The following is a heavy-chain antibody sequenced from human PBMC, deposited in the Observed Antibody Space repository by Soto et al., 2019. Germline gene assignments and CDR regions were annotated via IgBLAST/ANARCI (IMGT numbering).Heavy chain of an antibody. D-gene: IGHD4-17*01. CDR2: IYYSGST. Sequence: QLQLQESGPGLVKPSETLSLTCTVSGGSISSSSYYWGWIRQPPGKGLEWIGSIYYSGSTYSNPSLKSRVTISVDTSKNQFSLKLSSVTAADTAVYYCARHLTVTNSNWFDPWGQGTLVTVSS. CDR3: ARHLTVTNSNWFDP. V-gene: IGHV4-39*01. CDR1: GGSISSSSYY. J-gene: IGHJ5*02.